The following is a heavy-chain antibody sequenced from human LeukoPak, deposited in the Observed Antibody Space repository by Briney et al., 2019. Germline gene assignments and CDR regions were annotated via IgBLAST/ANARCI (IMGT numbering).Heavy chain of an antibody. CDR3: ASYGSGSYSLSTD. CDR2: ISGSGGST. Sequence: QAGGFLRLSCAASGFTFSSYAMSWVRQATGKGLEWDSAISGSGGSTYYADSVKGRFTISRDNSKNTLYLQMNSLRAEDTAVYYCASYGSGSYSLSTDWGQGTLVTVSS. V-gene: IGHV3-23*01. D-gene: IGHD3-10*01. J-gene: IGHJ4*02. CDR1: GFTFSSYA.